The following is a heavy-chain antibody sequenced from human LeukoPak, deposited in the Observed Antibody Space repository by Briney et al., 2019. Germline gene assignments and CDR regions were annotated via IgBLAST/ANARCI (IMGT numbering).Heavy chain of an antibody. CDR1: GGTFSSYA. V-gene: IGHV1-69*05. Sequence: ASVKVSCKASGGTFSSYAISWVRQAPGQGLEWMGRIIPIFGTANYAQKFQGRVTITTDESTCTAYMELSSLRSEDTAVYYCARDPRYSYANAHWGQGTLVTVSS. J-gene: IGHJ4*02. CDR3: ARDPRYSYANAH. CDR2: IIPIFGTA. D-gene: IGHD5-18*01.